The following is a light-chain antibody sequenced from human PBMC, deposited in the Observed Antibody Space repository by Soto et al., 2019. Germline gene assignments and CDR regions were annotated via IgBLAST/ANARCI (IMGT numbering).Light chain of an antibody. CDR3: HQSNSCPQT. J-gene: IGKJ1*01. V-gene: IGKV1-13*02. Sequence: AIQLTQSPSSLSASVGDRVTVTCRASQGVGSYLAWYQQRPGKVPRLLIYDASSWASDIPARFSGSGSGTDFTLTISSLEPEDFAAYYCHQSNSCPQTFGRGTKVDI. CDR2: DAS. CDR1: QGVGSY.